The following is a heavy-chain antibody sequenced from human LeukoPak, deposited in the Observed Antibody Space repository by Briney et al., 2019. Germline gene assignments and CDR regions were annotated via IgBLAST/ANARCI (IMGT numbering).Heavy chain of an antibody. D-gene: IGHD6-13*01. J-gene: IGHJ4*02. CDR3: ARDRIPTAATTSDY. Sequence: EASVKVSCKASGYTFNSYGISWVRQAPGQGLEWMGWIIAYNSNTNYAQKLQGRVTMTTDTSTSTVYMELRSLTSDDTAVYYCARDRIPTAATTSDYWGQGTLVTVSS. CDR1: GYTFNSYG. CDR2: IIAYNSNT. V-gene: IGHV1-18*01.